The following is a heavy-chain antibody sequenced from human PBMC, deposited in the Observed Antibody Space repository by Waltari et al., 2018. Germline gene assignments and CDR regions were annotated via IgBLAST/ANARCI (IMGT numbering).Heavy chain of an antibody. CDR3: ARLLEGATTDY. CDR1: GGSIRTAGYY. Sequence: QLQMQESGPGLVKPSETLSLTCTVSGGSIRTAGYYWGWIRQPPGKGQEWIGSIYFRGSTHYNPSLKSRVSISVDTSKNQFSLKLSSVTAADTAIYYCARLLEGATTDYWGQGTLVTVSS. D-gene: IGHD1-26*01. J-gene: IGHJ4*02. V-gene: IGHV4-39*01. CDR2: IYFRGST.